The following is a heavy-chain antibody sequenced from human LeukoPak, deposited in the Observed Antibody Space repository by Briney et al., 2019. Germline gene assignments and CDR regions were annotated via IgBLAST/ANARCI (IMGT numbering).Heavy chain of an antibody. V-gene: IGHV3-11*01. D-gene: IGHD3-22*01. CDR2: ISSSGSTI. J-gene: IGHJ4*02. CDR1: GFTFNDYY. CDR3: ARDLTGYYDSSGYYYGTFDY. Sequence: AGGSLRLSCAASGFTFNDYYMSWIRQAPGKGLEWLSYISSSGSTIYYADSVKGRFTISRDNAKNSLYLQMNSLRAEDTAVYYCARDLTGYYDSSGYYYGTFDYWGQGTLVTVSS.